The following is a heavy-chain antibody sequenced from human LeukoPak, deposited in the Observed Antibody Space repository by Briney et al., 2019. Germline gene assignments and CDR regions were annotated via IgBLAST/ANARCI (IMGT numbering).Heavy chain of an antibody. CDR2: IKQDGSEK. V-gene: IGHV3-7*01. D-gene: IGHD2-15*01. CDR3: ARELDIVVVVAAFGY. CDR1: GFTFSDYY. Sequence: GGSLRLSCAASGFTFSDYYMSWIRQAPGKGLEWVANIKQDGSEKYYVDSVKGRFTISRDNAKNSLYLQMNSLRAEDTAVYYCARELDIVVVVAAFGYWGQGTLVTVSS. J-gene: IGHJ4*02.